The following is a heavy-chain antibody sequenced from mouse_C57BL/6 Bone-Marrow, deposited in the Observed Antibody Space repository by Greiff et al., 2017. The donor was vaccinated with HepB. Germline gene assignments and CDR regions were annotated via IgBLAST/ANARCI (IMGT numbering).Heavy chain of an antibody. Sequence: VQLVESGGGLVQPKGSLKLSCAASGFSFNTYAMNWVRQAPGKGLEWVARIRSKSNNYATYYADSVKDRFTISRDDSESMLYLQMNNLKTEDTAMYYCVRGHDGSYYFDYWGQGTTLTVSS. CDR3: VRGHDGSYYFDY. CDR1: GFSFNTYA. J-gene: IGHJ2*01. V-gene: IGHV10-1*01. D-gene: IGHD2-3*01. CDR2: IRSKSNNYAT.